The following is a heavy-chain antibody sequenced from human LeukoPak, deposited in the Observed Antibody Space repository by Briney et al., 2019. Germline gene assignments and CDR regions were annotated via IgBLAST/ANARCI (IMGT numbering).Heavy chain of an antibody. J-gene: IGHJ4*02. V-gene: IGHV1-8*01. CDR2: MNPNSGNT. Sequence: ASVKVSCKTSGYTFDNYDINWVRQATGQGLEWMGWMNPNSGNTGYAQKFQGRVIMTTNTSLNAAYMELRGLRSEDTAIYYWARGAPVAFFGPGYDQYFEYGGQGTVVAVSS. D-gene: IGHD3/OR15-3a*01. CDR1: GYTFDNYD. CDR3: ARGAPVAFFGPGYDQYFEY.